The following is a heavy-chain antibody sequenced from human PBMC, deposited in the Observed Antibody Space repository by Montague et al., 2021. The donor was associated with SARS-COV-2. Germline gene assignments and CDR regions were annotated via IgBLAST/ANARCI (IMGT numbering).Heavy chain of an antibody. Sequence: SETLSLTCAVYGGSFSAYYWSWIRQPPGKGLEWIGYIYYSGSTNYNPSLESRVTISVDTSKNQFSLKLSSVTAADTAVYYCARVDSLVSFDYWGQGTLVTVSS. CDR1: GGSFSAYY. D-gene: IGHD2-2*03. J-gene: IGHJ4*02. CDR3: ARVDSLVSFDY. V-gene: IGHV4-59*01. CDR2: IYYSGST.